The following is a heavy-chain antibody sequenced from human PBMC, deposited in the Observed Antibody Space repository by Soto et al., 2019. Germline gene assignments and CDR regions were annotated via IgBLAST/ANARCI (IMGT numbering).Heavy chain of an antibody. D-gene: IGHD5-12*01. J-gene: IGHJ6*02. V-gene: IGHV4-59*12. CDR2: IYYSGST. Sequence: LETLSLTCTFSGCSISSYYWSLIRQPPGKGLEWIGYIYYSGSTNYNPSLKSRVTISVDTSKNQFSLKLSSVTAADTAVYYCAASCVGCRGFNYYGMDVWGQGTTVTVSS. CDR3: AASCVGCRGFNYYGMDV. CDR1: GCSISSYY.